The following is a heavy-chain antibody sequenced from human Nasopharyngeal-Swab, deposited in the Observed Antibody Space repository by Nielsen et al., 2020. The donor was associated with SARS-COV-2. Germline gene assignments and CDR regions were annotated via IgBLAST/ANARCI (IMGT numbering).Heavy chain of an antibody. CDR2: IRSKANSYAT. D-gene: IGHD4-17*01. J-gene: IGHJ5*02. V-gene: IGHV3-73*01. CDR1: GFTFSGSA. CDR3: TKSNDYGDYGYDP. Sequence: GESLKISCAASGFTFSGSAMQWVRQPSGKGLEWVGRIRSKANSYATAYAASVKGRFTISRDDSKNTAYLQMNSLKTEDTAVYYCTKSNDYGDYGYDPWGQGTLVTVSS.